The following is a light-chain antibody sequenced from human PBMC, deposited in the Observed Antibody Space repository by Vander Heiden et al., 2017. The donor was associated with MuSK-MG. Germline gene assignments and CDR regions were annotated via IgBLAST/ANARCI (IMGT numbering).Light chain of an antibody. CDR2: DGS. CDR3: SSYTSSSTYVV. Sequence: QSALTPPASASGPPGQSTTTSRPGTSSYAGGYNDVSWYQQHPGQAPKPMIYDGSSRPSGVSKRFSCSKSGNAASLTISGHQCEEEADYYCSSYTSSSTYVVVGGGTKLTVL. V-gene: IGLV2-14*03. CDR1: SSYAGGYND. J-gene: IGLJ2*01.